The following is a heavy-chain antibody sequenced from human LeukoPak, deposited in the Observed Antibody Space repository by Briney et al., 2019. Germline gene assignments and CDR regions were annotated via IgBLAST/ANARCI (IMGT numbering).Heavy chain of an antibody. V-gene: IGHV3-7*01. CDR1: GFIFTNYF. Sequence: GGSLRLSCAASGFIFTNYFMSWVRQAPGKGLEWVASIKHDGSEKYYVDSVRGRFIISRDNTMNSLYLQMSSLRAEDTAVYYCATDRGWRTSGYYLYYFEYWGQGTLVTFSS. CDR3: ATDRGWRTSGYYLYYFEY. D-gene: IGHD3-3*01. CDR2: IKHDGSEK. J-gene: IGHJ4*02.